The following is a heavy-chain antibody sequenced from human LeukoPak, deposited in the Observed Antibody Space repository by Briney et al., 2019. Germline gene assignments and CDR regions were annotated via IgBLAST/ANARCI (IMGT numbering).Heavy chain of an antibody. J-gene: IGHJ4*02. CDR2: IYPGDSDT. V-gene: IGHV5-51*01. Sequence: GESLKISCKGSGYSFANYWIGWVRQMPGKNLEWMWIIYPGDSDTRYSPSFQCQVTISADRSISTAYLQWSSLKASDTAMYYCARSSSGWLLPKFYFDFWGQGTLVTVSS. CDR1: GYSFANYW. D-gene: IGHD6-19*01. CDR3: ARSSSGWLLPKFYFDF.